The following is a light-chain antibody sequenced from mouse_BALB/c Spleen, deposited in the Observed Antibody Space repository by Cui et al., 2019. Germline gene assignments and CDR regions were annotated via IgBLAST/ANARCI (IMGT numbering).Light chain of an antibody. CDR1: SSVSY. CDR2: DTS. CDR3: QQWSSNPRT. Sequence: QIVLTQSPAIMSASPGEKVTMTCSASSSVSYMHWYQQKSGTSPKRWIYDTSKLAAGVPARFSGSGSGTSYSLTISSIEAEDAATYYCQQWSSNPRTFGGGTKLEIK. V-gene: IGKV4-59*01. J-gene: IGKJ1*01.